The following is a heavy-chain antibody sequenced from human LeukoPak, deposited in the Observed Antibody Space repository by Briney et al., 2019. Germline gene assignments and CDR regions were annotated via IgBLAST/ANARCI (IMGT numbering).Heavy chain of an antibody. Sequence: SVKVSCKASGGTFSSYAISWVRQAPGQGLEWMGRIIPIFGTANYAQKFQGRVTITTDESTSTAYMELSSLRSEDTAVYYCARGLRKEWLICDAFDIWGQGTMVTVSS. V-gene: IGHV1-69*05. CDR2: IIPIFGTA. CDR3: ARGLRKEWLICDAFDI. J-gene: IGHJ3*02. D-gene: IGHD3-3*01. CDR1: GGTFSSYA.